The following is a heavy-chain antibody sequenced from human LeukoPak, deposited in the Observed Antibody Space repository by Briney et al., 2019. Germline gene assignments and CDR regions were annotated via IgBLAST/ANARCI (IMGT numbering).Heavy chain of an antibody. V-gene: IGHV3-53*01. CDR1: GFTFSSYS. CDR2: IYSGGST. J-gene: IGHJ6*02. CDR3: ARDRVSGWNETMYYYYGMDV. Sequence: PGGSLRLSCAASGFTFSSYSMNWVRQAPGKGLEWVSVIYSGGSTCYADSVKGRFTISRDNSKNTLYLQMNSLRAEDTAVYYCARDRVSGWNETMYYYYGMDVWGQGTTVTVSS. D-gene: IGHD6-19*01.